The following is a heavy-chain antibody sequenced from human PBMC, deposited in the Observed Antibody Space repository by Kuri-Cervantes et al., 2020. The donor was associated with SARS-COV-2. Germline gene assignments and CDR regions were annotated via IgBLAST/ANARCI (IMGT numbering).Heavy chain of an antibody. J-gene: IGHJ4*02. V-gene: IGHV3-30*18. CDR2: ISHDGKNK. CDR1: GFHFSRTD. CDR3: AKDRVGVQDF. Sequence: GGSLRLSCAASGFHFSRTDMHWVRQAPGKGLEWVAVISHDGKNKKCIASGKGRFTISRDNSQNTLYLHMKSLRSEDTAMYYCAKDRVGVQDFWGQGTLVTVSS. D-gene: IGHD2-21*01.